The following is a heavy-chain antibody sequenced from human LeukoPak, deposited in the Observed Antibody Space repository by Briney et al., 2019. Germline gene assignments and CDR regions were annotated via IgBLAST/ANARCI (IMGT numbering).Heavy chain of an antibody. D-gene: IGHD3/OR15-3a*01. J-gene: IGHJ5*02. Sequence: SDTLSLTCAVYGGSFSGYYWSWIRHPPGKGLEWIGEIYHSGSPKYNPSLKSRFTISVDTSKTKFSLKLSSVTAADTAVYSCARVRGGGLVIISRKINWFDPWGQGTLVTVSS. V-gene: IGHV4-34*01. CDR2: IYHSGSP. CDR3: ARVRGGGLVIISRKINWFDP. CDR1: GGSFSGYY.